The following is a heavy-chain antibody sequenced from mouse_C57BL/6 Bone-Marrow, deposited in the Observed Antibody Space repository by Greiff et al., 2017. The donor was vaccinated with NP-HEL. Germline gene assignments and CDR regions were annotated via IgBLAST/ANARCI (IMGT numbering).Heavy chain of an antibody. D-gene: IGHD1-1*01. V-gene: IGHV1-9*01. CDR1: GYTFTGYW. J-gene: IGHJ4*01. Sequence: QVQLQQSGAELMKPGASVKLSCKATGYTFTGYWIEWVKQRPGHGLEWIGEILPGSGSTNYNEKFKGKATFTADTYSNTAYMHLSSLTTEDSAIYYCARSLYYGSSYYAMDYWGQGTSVTVSS. CDR2: ILPGSGST. CDR3: ARSLYYGSSYYAMDY.